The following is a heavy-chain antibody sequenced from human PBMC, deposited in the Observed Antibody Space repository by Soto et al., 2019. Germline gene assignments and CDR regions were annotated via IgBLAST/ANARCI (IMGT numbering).Heavy chain of an antibody. V-gene: IGHV1-46*01. D-gene: IGHD5-18*01. J-gene: IGHJ5*02. Sequence: ASVKVSCKASGYTFTTYYLHWVRQAPGQGLEWMGIINPSSGSTSYAQKFQGRVTMTRDTSTSTVYMELSSLRSEDTAVYYCARALDTAIRFDPWGQGTLVTVSS. CDR3: ARALDTAIRFDP. CDR2: INPSSGST. CDR1: GYTFTTYY.